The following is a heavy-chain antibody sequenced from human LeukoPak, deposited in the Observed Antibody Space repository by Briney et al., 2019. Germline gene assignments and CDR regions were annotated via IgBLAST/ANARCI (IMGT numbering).Heavy chain of an antibody. J-gene: IGHJ4*02. CDR1: GYTFTGYY. CDR3: ARSMDWENHSPLNPFDY. V-gene: IGHV1-2*02. Sequence: ASVTVSCMASGYTFTGYYIHWVRQAPGQGLEWMGWINPNSGGTNYAQKFQGRVTMTRDTSISTAYMELSRLRSDDTAVYYCARSMDWENHSPLNPFDYWGQGTLVTVSS. D-gene: IGHD3/OR15-3a*01. CDR2: INPNSGGT.